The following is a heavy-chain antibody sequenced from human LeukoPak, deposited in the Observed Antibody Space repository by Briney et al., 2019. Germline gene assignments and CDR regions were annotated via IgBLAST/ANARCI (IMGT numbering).Heavy chain of an antibody. J-gene: IGHJ4*02. CDR3: ARLLWFGDVYFDY. Sequence: SETLSLTCTVSGGSISSYYWSWIRQPPGKGLEWIGYIYYSGGTNYNPSLKSRVTISVDKSKNQFSLKLSSVTAADTAVYYCARLLWFGDVYFDYWGQGTLVTVSS. V-gene: IGHV4-59*12. CDR1: GGSISSYY. CDR2: IYYSGGT. D-gene: IGHD3-10*01.